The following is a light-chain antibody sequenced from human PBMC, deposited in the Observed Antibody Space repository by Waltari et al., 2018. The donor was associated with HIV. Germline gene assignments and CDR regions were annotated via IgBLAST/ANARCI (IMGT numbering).Light chain of an antibody. CDR3: AAWDDSLSGRGL. CDR2: RND. V-gene: IGLV1-47*01. Sequence: HSVLTHPPSASGAPGHRVTLSCSRRTSNIAIYYVYSYQQLPGTAPKPLFYRNDQRPSGAPVRFSGSKSGTSGSLAISGLRSEDEADYYCAAWDDSLSGRGLFGGGTKLTVL. CDR1: TSNIAIYY. J-gene: IGLJ3*02.